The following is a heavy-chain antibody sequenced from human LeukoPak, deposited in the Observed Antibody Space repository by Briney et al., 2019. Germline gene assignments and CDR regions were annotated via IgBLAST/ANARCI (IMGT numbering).Heavy chain of an antibody. CDR3: ARGHNREGPDAFDI. J-gene: IGHJ3*02. Sequence: PSETLSLTCTVSGGSISSYYWSWIRQPPGKGLEWIGYIYYSGSTNYNPSLKSRVTISVDTSKNQFSLKLSSVTAADTAVYYCARGHNREGPDAFDIWGQGTMVTVSS. CDR2: IYYSGST. CDR1: GGSISSYY. V-gene: IGHV4-59*01. D-gene: IGHD2/OR15-2a*01.